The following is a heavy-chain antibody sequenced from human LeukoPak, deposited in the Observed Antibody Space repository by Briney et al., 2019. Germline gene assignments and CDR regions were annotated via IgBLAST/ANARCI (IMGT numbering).Heavy chain of an antibody. CDR3: ARDLLLWFGELSGDSDY. D-gene: IGHD3-10*01. Sequence: PGGSLRLSCAASGFTFSSYGMHWVRQGPGKGLEWVAVIWYDGSHKYYADSVKGRFTISRDNSKNTLHLQMNSLRAEDTAVYYCARDLLLWFGELSGDSDYWGQGTLVTVSS. CDR1: GFTFSSYG. CDR2: IWYDGSHK. J-gene: IGHJ4*02. V-gene: IGHV3-33*01.